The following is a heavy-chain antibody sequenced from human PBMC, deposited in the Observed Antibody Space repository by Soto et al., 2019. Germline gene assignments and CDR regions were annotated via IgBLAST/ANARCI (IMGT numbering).Heavy chain of an antibody. V-gene: IGHV4-4*07. D-gene: IGHD3-22*01. Sequence: PSETLSLTCTVSCGSISSYYWSWIRQPCGKGLEWIGRIYTSGSTNYNPSLKSRVTMSVDTSKNHFSLKLSSVTAADTAVYYCARDLMMLAYYDSSGNSTDVWGQRTPVTVSS. CDR3: ARDLMMLAYYDSSGNSTDV. CDR1: CGSISSYY. CDR2: IYTSGST. J-gene: IGHJ6*02.